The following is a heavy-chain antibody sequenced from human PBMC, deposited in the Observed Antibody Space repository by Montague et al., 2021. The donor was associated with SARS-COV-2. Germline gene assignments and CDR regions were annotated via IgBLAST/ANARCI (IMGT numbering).Heavy chain of an antibody. J-gene: IGHJ3*02. D-gene: IGHD2-2*01. Sequence: TLSLTCTVSGGSISNSHYYCAWIRQPPGKGLEWIGSIYFNGHSYYNPSLKNRASISLDTSKNQYYLKPNSVAAADTAVYYCARQPPYQTGAFDIWGQGTMVTVSS. CDR3: ARQPPYQTGAFDI. CDR1: GGSISNSHYY. V-gene: IGHV4-39*01. CDR2: IYFNGHS.